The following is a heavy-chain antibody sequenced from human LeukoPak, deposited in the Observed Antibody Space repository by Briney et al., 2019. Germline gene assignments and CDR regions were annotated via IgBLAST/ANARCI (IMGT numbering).Heavy chain of an antibody. Sequence: PSETLSLTCAVSGYSISSGYYWGWIRQPPGKGLEWIGSMYHSGSTYYNPSLKSRVTISVDTSKNQFSLKLSSVSAADTAVYYCARDRPGDQNYYPLDYWGQGTLVTVSS. CDR3: ARDRPGDQNYYPLDY. D-gene: IGHD3-22*01. CDR1: GYSISSGYY. V-gene: IGHV4-38-2*02. J-gene: IGHJ4*02. CDR2: MYHSGST.